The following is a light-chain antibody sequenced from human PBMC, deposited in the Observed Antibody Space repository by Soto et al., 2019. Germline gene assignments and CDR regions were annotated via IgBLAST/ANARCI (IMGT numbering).Light chain of an antibody. Sequence: EIVLTQSPGTLSLSPGERATLSCRASQSVSSSYLAWYQQKPGQAPRLLIYGASSRATGIPDRFSGSGSGTDFTLTISRLEPEDCAVAYCQQYGSSPWTFGQGTKVDIK. V-gene: IGKV3-20*01. CDR2: GAS. CDR3: QQYGSSPWT. J-gene: IGKJ1*01. CDR1: QSVSSSY.